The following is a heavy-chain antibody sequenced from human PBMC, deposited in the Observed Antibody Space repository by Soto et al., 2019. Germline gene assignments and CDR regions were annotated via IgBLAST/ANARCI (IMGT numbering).Heavy chain of an antibody. J-gene: IGHJ4*02. V-gene: IGHV3-66*04. Sequence: EVQLVESGGGLVQPGGSLRLSCAASGFTVSSNYMSWVRQGRGKGLEWVSVIYSGGSAYYADSVKGRFTISRDNSKNTLYLHMNSLRAEDTAVYYCARHGYSYGGGYFDYWGQGTLVTVSS. D-gene: IGHD5-18*01. CDR3: ARHGYSYGGGYFDY. CDR1: GFTVSSNY. CDR2: IYSGGSA.